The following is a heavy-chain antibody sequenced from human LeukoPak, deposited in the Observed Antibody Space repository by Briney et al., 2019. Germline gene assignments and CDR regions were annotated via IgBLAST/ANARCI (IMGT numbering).Heavy chain of an antibody. J-gene: IGHJ4*02. CDR3: AKYSSGWYSGFLDY. CDR2: FSGSDTIA. CDR1: GFTFNTYG. D-gene: IGHD6-19*01. V-gene: IGHV3-23*01. Sequence: QPGGSLRLSCAASGFTFNTYGMSWVRQAPGKGLEWVSGFSGSDTIAYYADSVKGRFTTSRDNSKNTLYLQMNSLRAEDTAVYYCAKYSSGWYSGFLDYWGQGTLVTVSS.